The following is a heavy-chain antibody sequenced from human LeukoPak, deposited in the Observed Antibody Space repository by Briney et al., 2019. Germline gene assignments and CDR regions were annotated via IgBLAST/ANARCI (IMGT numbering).Heavy chain of an antibody. CDR3: ARGSRIAARPAVWYFDY. CDR2: INPNSGGT. Sequence: ASVKVSCTASGFTFTGYYMHWVRQAPGQGLEWMGWINPNSGGTNYAQKFQGRVTMTRDTSISTAYMELSRLRSDDTAVYYCARGSRIAARPAVWYFDYWGQGTLVTVSS. D-gene: IGHD6-6*01. CDR1: GFTFTGYY. J-gene: IGHJ4*02. V-gene: IGHV1-2*02.